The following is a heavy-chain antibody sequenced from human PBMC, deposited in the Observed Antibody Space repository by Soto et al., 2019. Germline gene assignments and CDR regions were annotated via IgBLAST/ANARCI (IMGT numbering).Heavy chain of an antibody. V-gene: IGHV4-34*01. CDR1: GGSFSGYY. CDR3: ARRTVTLRGLDY. D-gene: IGHD4-17*01. Sequence: QVQLQQWGAGLLKPSETLSLTCAVYGGSFSGYYWSWIRQPPGKGLEWIGEINHSGSTNYNPSLKSRDTISVDTSKNQFSLKLSSVTAADTAVYYCARRTVTLRGLDYWGQGTLVTVSS. CDR2: INHSGST. J-gene: IGHJ4*02.